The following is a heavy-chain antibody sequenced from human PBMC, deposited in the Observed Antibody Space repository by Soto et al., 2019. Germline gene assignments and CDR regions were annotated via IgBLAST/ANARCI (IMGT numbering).Heavy chain of an antibody. CDR3: ARDRCSSTSCYEDYYYYMDV. D-gene: IGHD2-2*01. CDR2: IIPILGIA. CDR1: GGTFSSYT. J-gene: IGHJ6*03. Sequence: QVQLVQSGAEVKKPGSSVKVSCKASGGTFSSYTISWVRQAPGQGLEWMGRIIPILGIANYAQKFQGRVTITADKSTSTAYMELSSLRSEDTVVYYCARDRCSSTSCYEDYYYYMDVWGKGTTVTVSS. V-gene: IGHV1-69*08.